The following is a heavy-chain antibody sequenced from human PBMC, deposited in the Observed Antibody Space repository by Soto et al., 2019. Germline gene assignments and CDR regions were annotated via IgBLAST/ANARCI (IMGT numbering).Heavy chain of an antibody. CDR3: AKTLYGGCDY. V-gene: IGHV3-23*01. CDR2: IGGNGGTT. D-gene: IGHD5-12*01. J-gene: IGHJ4*02. Sequence: EVQLLDSGGGLVQPGGSLRLSCVASGFTFSTYAMSWVRQAPGKGLEWASGIGGNGGTTRYADSVKGRFTISRDNSKNTLYLQMNSLRVEDTAVYYCAKTLYGGCDYWGRGTLVTVSS. CDR1: GFTFSTYA.